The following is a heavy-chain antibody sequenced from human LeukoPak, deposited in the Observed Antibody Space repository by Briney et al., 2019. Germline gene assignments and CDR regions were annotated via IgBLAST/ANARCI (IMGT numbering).Heavy chain of an antibody. CDR3: ARYCSSTSCYTPWGQFGHHYGYFAY. Sequence: PSETLSLTCTVSGGSISSSSYYWGWIRQPPGKGLEWIGSIYYSGSTYYNPSLKSRVTISVDTSKNQFSLKLSSVTAADTAVYYWARYCSSTSCYTPWGQFGHHYGYFAYWGQGTLVTVSS. CDR2: IYYSGST. V-gene: IGHV4-39*01. CDR1: GGSISSSSYY. D-gene: IGHD2-2*02. J-gene: IGHJ4*02.